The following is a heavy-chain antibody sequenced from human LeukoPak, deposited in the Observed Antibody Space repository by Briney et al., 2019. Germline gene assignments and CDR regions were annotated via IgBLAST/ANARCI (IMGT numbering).Heavy chain of an antibody. Sequence: SETLSLTCPVSGGAVSSGSYYWSWIRQPPGKGLEWIGYIYYSGSTNYNPSLKSRVTISVDTSKNQFFLKLSSVTAADTAVYYCARVDILTGYYRGFDHWGQGTLVTVSS. CDR1: GGAVSSGSYY. CDR3: ARVDILTGYYRGFDH. D-gene: IGHD3-9*01. V-gene: IGHV4-61*01. CDR2: IYYSGST. J-gene: IGHJ4*02.